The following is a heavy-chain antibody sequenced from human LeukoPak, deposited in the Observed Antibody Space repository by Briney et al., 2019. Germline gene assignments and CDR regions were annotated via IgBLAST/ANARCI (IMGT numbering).Heavy chain of an antibody. J-gene: IGHJ4*02. CDR1: GFIFSNYP. Sequence: GGSLRLFCGASGFIFSNYPMNWVRQAPGKGLEWVSVISGSGGATFYGDSVQGRFTISRDNSRDTLYLQMNSLTAEDTAVYYCGKYLQTTVGANDYWGQGTLVTVSS. D-gene: IGHD1-26*01. CDR3: GKYLQTTVGANDY. CDR2: ISGSGGAT. V-gene: IGHV3-23*01.